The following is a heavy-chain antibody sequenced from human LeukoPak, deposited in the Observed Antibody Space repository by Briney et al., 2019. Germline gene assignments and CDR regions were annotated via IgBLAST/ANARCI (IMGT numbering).Heavy chain of an antibody. CDR2: IKQDGGEQ. V-gene: IGHV3-7*01. CDR3: ARDGCTSASCQRY. J-gene: IGHJ4*02. Sequence: GGSLRLSCAASGFTFNSYWMSWVRQAPGKGLEWVANIKQDGGEQNYVDSVKGRFTISRDNAKNSLYMQMNSLRAEDTAVYYCARDGCTSASCQRYWGQGTLVTISS. D-gene: IGHD2-2*01. CDR1: GFTFNSYW.